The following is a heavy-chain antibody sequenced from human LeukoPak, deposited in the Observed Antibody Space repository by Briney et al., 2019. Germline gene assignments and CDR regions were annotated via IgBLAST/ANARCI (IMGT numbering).Heavy chain of an antibody. CDR1: GFTFSSYA. CDR2: ISYDGSNK. D-gene: IGHD4/OR15-4a*01. J-gene: IGHJ4*02. Sequence: GGSLRLSWAASGFTFSSYAMHWVRQAPGKGLEWVAVISYDGSNKYYADSVKGRFTISRDNSKNTLYLQMNSLRTEDTAVYYCARDRLGYGALDYWGQGTLVTVSS. V-gene: IGHV3-30-3*01. CDR3: ARDRLGYGALDY.